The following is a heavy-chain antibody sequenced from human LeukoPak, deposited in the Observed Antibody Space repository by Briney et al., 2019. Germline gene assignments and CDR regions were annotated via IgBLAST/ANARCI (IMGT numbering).Heavy chain of an antibody. Sequence: ASVKVSCKASGYTFTSYDFNWLRQATGQGPEWMGWMNPNSGATGYAQKFQGRVTMTRSASINTAYMELSSLRSEDTAVYYCATGPATVTRFKDADVWGQGTTVTVSS. CDR1: GYTFTSYD. V-gene: IGHV1-8*01. D-gene: IGHD4-17*01. J-gene: IGHJ6*02. CDR2: MNPNSGAT. CDR3: ATGPATVTRFKDADV.